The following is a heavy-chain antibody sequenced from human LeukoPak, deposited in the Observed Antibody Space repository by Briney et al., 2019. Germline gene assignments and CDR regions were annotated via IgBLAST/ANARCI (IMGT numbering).Heavy chain of an antibody. V-gene: IGHV1-69*05. Sequence: ASVKVSCKASGYTFTGYYMHWVRQAPGQGLEWMGRIIPIFGTANYAQKFQGRVTITTDESTSTAYMELSSLRSEDTAVYYCARGAPRLLWFGELFTWGQGTLVTVSS. CDR2: IIPIFGTA. CDR3: ARGAPRLLWFGELFT. J-gene: IGHJ4*02. CDR1: GYTFTGYY. D-gene: IGHD3-10*01.